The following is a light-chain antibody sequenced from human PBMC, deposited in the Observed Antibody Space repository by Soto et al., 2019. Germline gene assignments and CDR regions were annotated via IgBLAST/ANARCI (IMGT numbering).Light chain of an antibody. Sequence: QSALTQPASVSGSPGQSITISCTGTSSDVGGYNYVSWYQQHPGKAPKLIIYEVTKRPSGVPDRFSGSKSGNTASLTVSGLQAEDEGDYYCSSYAGSNNFVVFGGGTKLTVL. J-gene: IGLJ2*01. CDR1: SSDVGGYNY. CDR2: EVT. V-gene: IGLV2-8*01. CDR3: SSYAGSNNFVV.